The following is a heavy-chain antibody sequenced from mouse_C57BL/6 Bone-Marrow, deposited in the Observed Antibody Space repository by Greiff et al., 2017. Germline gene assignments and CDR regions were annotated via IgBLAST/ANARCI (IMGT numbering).Heavy chain of an antibody. J-gene: IGHJ3*01. CDR3: ARHGDYGYDVFAY. V-gene: IGHV2-6-1*01. Sequence: VQVVESGPGLVAPSQSLSITCTVSGFSLTSYGVHWVRQPPGKGLEWLVVIWSDGSTTYNSALKSRLSISKDNSKSTVFLKMNSLQTDDPAMYYGARHGDYGYDVFAYWGQGTLVTVSA. CDR1: GFSLTSYG. CDR2: IWSDGST. D-gene: IGHD2-2*01.